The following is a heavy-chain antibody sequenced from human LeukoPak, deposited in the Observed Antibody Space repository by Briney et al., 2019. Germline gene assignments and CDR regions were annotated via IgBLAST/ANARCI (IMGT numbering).Heavy chain of an antibody. Sequence: GGSLRLSCAASGFTFSSYGMLWVRQAPGKGLEWVAVISYDGSNKYYADSVKGRFTISRDNSKNTLYLQMNSLRAEDTAVYYCAKGISENWFDPWGQGTLVTVSS. CDR1: GFTFSSYG. CDR2: ISYDGSNK. J-gene: IGHJ5*02. V-gene: IGHV3-30*18. CDR3: AKGISENWFDP. D-gene: IGHD2/OR15-2a*01.